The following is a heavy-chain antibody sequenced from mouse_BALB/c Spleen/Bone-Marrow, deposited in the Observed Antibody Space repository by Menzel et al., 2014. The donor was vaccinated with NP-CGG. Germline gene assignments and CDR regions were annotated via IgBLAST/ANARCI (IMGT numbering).Heavy chain of an antibody. Sequence: VQGVESGAELGLPGASVKMSCKASGYTFTDNWIYWVKQRPGQGLEWIGAIDTSDSYTNYNQKFMGKASLTVDASCSTAYMQVSSLTSDDSAVYYCARGGHDFSLDYWGQGTSVTVSS. D-gene: IGHD2-4*01. CDR2: IDTSDSYT. J-gene: IGHJ4*01. V-gene: IGHV1-69*01. CDR3: ARGGHDFSLDY. CDR1: GYTFTDNW.